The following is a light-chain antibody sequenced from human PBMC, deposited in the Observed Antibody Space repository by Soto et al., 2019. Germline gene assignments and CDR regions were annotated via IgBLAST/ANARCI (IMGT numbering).Light chain of an antibody. V-gene: IGLV2-23*01. CDR2: EGS. J-gene: IGLJ1*01. Sequence: QSALPQPASVSGSPGQSITLSCTGTSSDLGSYNLVSWYQQHPGKAPKLMIYEGSKRPSGVSYRFSGSKSGNTASLTISGLQTEDEADYYCCSYAGSSTFVFGTGTKLTVL. CDR1: SSDLGSYNL. CDR3: CSYAGSSTFV.